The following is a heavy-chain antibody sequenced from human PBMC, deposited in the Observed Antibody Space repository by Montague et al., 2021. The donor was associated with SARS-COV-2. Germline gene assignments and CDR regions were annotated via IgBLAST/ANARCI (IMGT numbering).Heavy chain of an antibody. CDR2: RYYRSKWNN. CDR3: ARGADRYYFYGMDV. V-gene: IGHV6-1*01. J-gene: IGHJ6*02. Sequence: CAISGDSVASNGATWKWNRQSPSRDLEWLGRRYYRSKWNNEYAVSVNSRITINPDTSKNQFSLQVNSVTPEDTAVYYCARGADRYYFYGMDVWGQGTTVTVSS. D-gene: IGHD6-19*01. CDR1: GDSVASNGAT.